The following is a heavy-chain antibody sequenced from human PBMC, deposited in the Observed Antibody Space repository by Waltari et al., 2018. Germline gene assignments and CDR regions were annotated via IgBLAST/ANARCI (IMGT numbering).Heavy chain of an antibody. CDR1: DFTFSSYA. J-gene: IGHJ6*02. V-gene: IGHV3-30*04. CDR2: ISYNGRNI. CDR3: ARDYCDRTNCHGMDV. Sequence: QVQLVESGGGVVQPGRSLRLSCEASDFTFSSYATHWVRQAPGKGLEWVAVISYNGRNIYYVDSVKGRFTISRDNSKKTLYMQMNSLRAEDTAVYYCARDYCDRTNCHGMDVWGQGTTVTVSS. D-gene: IGHD3-22*01.